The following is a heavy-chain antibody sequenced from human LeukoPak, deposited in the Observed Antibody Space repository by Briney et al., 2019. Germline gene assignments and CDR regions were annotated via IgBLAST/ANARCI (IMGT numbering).Heavy chain of an antibody. V-gene: IGHV4-59*08. CDR1: GGSISSYY. Sequence: SSETLSLTCTVSGGSISSYYWSWIRQPPGKGLEWIGYIYYSGSTNYNPSLKSRVTISVDTSKNQFSLKLSSVTAADTAVYYCARLPPYYYYGMDVWGQGTTVTVSS. CDR2: IYYSGST. CDR3: ARLPPYYYYGMDV. J-gene: IGHJ6*02.